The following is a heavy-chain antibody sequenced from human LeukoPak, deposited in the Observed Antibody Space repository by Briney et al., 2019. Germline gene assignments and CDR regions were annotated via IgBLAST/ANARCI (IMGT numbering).Heavy chain of an antibody. Sequence: PGGSLRLSCAASGFTFCNAWMTWVRHAPGKGLGWVSGMYLKGGSTGYAHSVKGGFTIFRDNAKNSLSLQMNSLRAGTTALYYCARTNRGYYYYMYVWGKRTTVTVSS. CDR1: GFTFCNAW. D-gene: IGHD3-10*01. CDR2: MYLKGGST. J-gene: IGHJ6*03. V-gene: IGHV3-20*04. CDR3: ARTNRGYYYYMYV.